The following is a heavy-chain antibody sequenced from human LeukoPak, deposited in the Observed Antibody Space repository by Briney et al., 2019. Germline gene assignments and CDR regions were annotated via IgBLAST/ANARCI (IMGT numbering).Heavy chain of an antibody. CDR2: IYSGGST. D-gene: IGHD3-10*01. V-gene: IGHV3-66*01. J-gene: IGHJ6*02. CDR3: ARDLPLMVRGVIITYYYGTDV. CDR1: GFTVSSNY. Sequence: PGGSLRLSCAASGFTVSSNYMSWVRQAPGKGLEWVSVIYSGGSTYYADSAKGRFTISRDNSKNTLYLQMNSLRAEDTAVYYCARDLPLMVRGVIITYYYGTDVWGQGTTVTVSS.